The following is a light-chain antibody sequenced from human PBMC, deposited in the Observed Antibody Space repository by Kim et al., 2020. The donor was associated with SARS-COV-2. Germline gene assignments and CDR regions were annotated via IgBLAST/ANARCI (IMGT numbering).Light chain of an antibody. CDR2: DAS. CDR3: QQRRNWPPHT. CDR1: QSVSSF. V-gene: IGKV3-11*01. J-gene: IGKJ2*01. Sequence: EIVLTQSPATLSLSPGERATLSCRASQSVSSFLAWYQQKPGQAPRLLIYDASNRATGIPARFSGSGSGTDFTLTISSLEPEDFAVYYCQQRRNWPPHTCGQGTKGE.